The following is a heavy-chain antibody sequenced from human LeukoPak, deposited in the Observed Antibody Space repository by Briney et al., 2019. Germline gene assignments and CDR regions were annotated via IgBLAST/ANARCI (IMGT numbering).Heavy chain of an antibody. CDR2: ISRCCNYI. J-gene: IGHJ4*02. D-gene: IGHD3-9*01. CDR1: GFSFSIYA. CDR3: ARDGNDLLTGYPIVFDY. Sequence: GGSLRLSCAASGFSFSIYAMNWVRQAPGKGLEWVSSISRCCNYIHYADSVKGRFTISRDDARNSLFLHMNSLRAEDTAMYYCARDGNDLLTGYPIVFDYWGQGTLITVSS. V-gene: IGHV3-21*01.